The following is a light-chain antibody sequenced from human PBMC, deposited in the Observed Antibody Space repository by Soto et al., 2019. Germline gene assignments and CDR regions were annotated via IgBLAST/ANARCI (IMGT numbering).Light chain of an antibody. J-gene: IGKJ2*01. CDR2: AAS. V-gene: IGKV3-20*01. CDR1: QSVYNSY. Sequence: EIVLTQSPGTLSLSPGERATLSCRASQSVYNSYLAWYQQKPGQTPRLLINAASNRATGVPDRFSGSGSGTDFTLTISRLEPEDFAVYYCQQYGSPPPTFGQGTKVEI. CDR3: QQYGSPPPT.